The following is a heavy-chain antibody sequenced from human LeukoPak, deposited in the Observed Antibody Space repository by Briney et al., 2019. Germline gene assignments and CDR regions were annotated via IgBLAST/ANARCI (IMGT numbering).Heavy chain of an antibody. CDR2: ISSSSSYI. D-gene: IGHD6-25*01. Sequence: PGGSLRLSCAASGFTFSTYAMSWVRQAPGKGLEWVSAISSSSSYIYYADSVKGRFTISRDNAKNSLYLQMNSLRAEDTAVYYCARVPIAATYYFDYWGQGTLVTVSS. CDR1: GFTFSTYA. V-gene: IGHV3-21*01. CDR3: ARVPIAATYYFDY. J-gene: IGHJ4*02.